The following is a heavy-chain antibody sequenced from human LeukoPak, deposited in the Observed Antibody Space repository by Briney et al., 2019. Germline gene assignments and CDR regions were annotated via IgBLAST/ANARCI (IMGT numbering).Heavy chain of an antibody. CDR1: GYSISSGYY. V-gene: IGHV4-38-2*02. D-gene: IGHD5-24*01. J-gene: IGHJ4*02. CDR3: AREEGQVEAHPLYDY. Sequence: PSETVSLTCAVSGYSISSGYYWGWIRQPPGKGLEWIGSIYHSGSTYYNPSLKSRVTISVDTSKNQFSLKLSSVTAADTAVYYCAREEGQVEAHPLYDYWGQGTLVTGSS. CDR2: IYHSGST.